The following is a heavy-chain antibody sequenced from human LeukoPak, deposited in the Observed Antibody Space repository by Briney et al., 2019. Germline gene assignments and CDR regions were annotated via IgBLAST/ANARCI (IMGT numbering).Heavy chain of an antibody. D-gene: IGHD2-21*02. CDR3: AKAYCGGDCKQPPFDY. Sequence: GGSLRLSCAASGFTFSSYAMSWVRQAPGKGLEWVSAISGSGGSTYYADSVKGRFTISRDNSKNTLYLQMNSLRAEDTAVYYCAKAYCGGDCKQPPFDYWGQGTLVTVSS. J-gene: IGHJ4*02. CDR2: ISGSGGST. V-gene: IGHV3-23*01. CDR1: GFTFSSYA.